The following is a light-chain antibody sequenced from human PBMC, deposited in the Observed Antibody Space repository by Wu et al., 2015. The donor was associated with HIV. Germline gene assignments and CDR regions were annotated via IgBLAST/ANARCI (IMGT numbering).Light chain of an antibody. CDR2: DAS. V-gene: IGKV3-11*01. CDR3: QQHYSWPLT. Sequence: EIVLTQSPATLSLSPGERATLSCRASQSVTSYLAWYQQKPGQAPRLLIYDASNRATGIPARFSGSGSGTDFTLTISRLEPEDFALYYCQQHYSWPLTFGQGTRLEIK. CDR1: QSVTSY. J-gene: IGKJ5*01.